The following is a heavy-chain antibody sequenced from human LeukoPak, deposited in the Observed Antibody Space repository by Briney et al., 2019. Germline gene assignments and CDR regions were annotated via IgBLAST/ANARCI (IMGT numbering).Heavy chain of an antibody. CDR3: ARDLADFWSGYLSSAFDI. CDR1: VGSLSSYY. D-gene: IGHD3-3*01. V-gene: IGHV4-4*07. Sequence: SETLCLTCTVSVGSLSSYYWSWVWQPAGKGLEWIGRIYTSGSTNYSPSLKSRVTMSGDTSKTQFSLKLRSVTAADTAVYYCARDLADFWSGYLSSAFDIWGQGTMVTVSS. CDR2: IYTSGST. J-gene: IGHJ3*02.